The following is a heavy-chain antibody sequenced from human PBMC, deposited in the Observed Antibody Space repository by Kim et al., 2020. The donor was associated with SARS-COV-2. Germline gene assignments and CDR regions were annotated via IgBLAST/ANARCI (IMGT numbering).Heavy chain of an antibody. CDR1: GFTFSSYG. V-gene: IGHV3-30*18. Sequence: GGSLRLSCAASGFTFSSYGMHWVRQAPGKGLEWVAVISYDGSNKYYADSVKGRFTISRDNSKNTLYLQMNSLRAEDTAVYYCAKNDVDSRSWSDYYYYSMDVGGQGTTVTVSS. D-gene: IGHD6-13*01. J-gene: IGHJ6*02. CDR3: AKNDVDSRSWSDYYYYSMDV. CDR2: ISYDGSNK.